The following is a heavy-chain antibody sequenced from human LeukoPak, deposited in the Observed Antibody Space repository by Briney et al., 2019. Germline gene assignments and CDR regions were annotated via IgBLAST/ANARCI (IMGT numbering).Heavy chain of an antibody. V-gene: IGHV3-7*01. Sequence: GGSLRLSCAASGFTLSDFSMNWVRQAPGKGLEWVADIKKDGGEKNEVDSAKGRFTISRDNAKNSLYLQMNSLRAEDTAVYYCARGRYYYGSGSYISLQDAFDIWGQGTMVTVSS. CDR3: ARGRYYYGSGSYISLQDAFDI. CDR1: GFTLSDFS. CDR2: IKKDGGEK. D-gene: IGHD3-10*01. J-gene: IGHJ3*02.